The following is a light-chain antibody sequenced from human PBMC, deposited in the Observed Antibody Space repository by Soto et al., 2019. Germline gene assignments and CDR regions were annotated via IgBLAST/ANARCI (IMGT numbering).Light chain of an antibody. CDR2: ASS. CDR1: QSVSSY. J-gene: IGKJ4*01. Sequence: EVVLTQSPGILSLSPGERATFSCRASQSVSSYLAWYQQKPGQAPRLLISASSSRATGIPDRFSGSGSGTGFTLTISRLEPEDFAVYYCQQYAGTLTFGGGTKVDIK. V-gene: IGKV3-20*01. CDR3: QQYAGTLT.